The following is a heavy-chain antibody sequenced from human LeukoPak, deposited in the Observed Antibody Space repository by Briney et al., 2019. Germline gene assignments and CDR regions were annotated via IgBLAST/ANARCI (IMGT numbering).Heavy chain of an antibody. V-gene: IGHV4-4*07. CDR1: GGSISSYY. CDR3: ARDSDILTGPNWFDP. J-gene: IGHJ5*02. D-gene: IGHD3-9*01. CDR2: IYTSGST. Sequence: SETLSLTCTVSGGSISSYYWSWIRQPAGKGLEWIGRIYTSGSTNYNPSLRSRVTMSVDTSKNQFSLKLSSVTAADTAVYYCARDSDILTGPNWFDPWGQGTLVTVSS.